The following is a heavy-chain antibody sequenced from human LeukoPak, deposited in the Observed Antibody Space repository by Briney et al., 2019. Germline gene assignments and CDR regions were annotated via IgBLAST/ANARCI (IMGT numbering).Heavy chain of an antibody. D-gene: IGHD6-25*01. J-gene: IGHJ6*02. Sequence: GGSLRLSCAASGFTFSSYEMNWVRQAPGKGLEWVSYISSSGSTIYYADSVKGRFTISRDNAKNSLYLQMNSLRAEDTAVYYCARDGMYSSGTASGMDVWGQGTTVTVSS. CDR3: ARDGMYSSGTASGMDV. CDR2: ISSSGSTI. V-gene: IGHV3-48*03. CDR1: GFTFSSYE.